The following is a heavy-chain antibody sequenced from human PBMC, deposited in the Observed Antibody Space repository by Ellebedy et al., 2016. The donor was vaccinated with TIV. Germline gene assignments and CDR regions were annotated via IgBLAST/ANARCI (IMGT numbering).Heavy chain of an antibody. V-gene: IGHV4-39*01. Sequence: GSLRLSXTVSGGSISSSSYYWGWIRQPPGKGLEWIGSIYYSGSTYYNPSLKSRVTISVDTSKNQFSLKLSSVTAADTAVYYCARVPFYYDSSGYYYDPHFDYWGQGTLVTVSS. CDR3: ARVPFYYDSSGYYYDPHFDY. D-gene: IGHD3-22*01. CDR2: IYYSGST. CDR1: GGSISSSSYY. J-gene: IGHJ4*02.